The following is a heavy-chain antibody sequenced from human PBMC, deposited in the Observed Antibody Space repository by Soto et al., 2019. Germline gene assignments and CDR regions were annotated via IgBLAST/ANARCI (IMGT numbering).Heavy chain of an antibody. CDR1: GHAISSSSYY. Sequence: QLRLQDSGPGLLKPSEPLFLTCTVSGHAISSSSYYWGWFRQSPGNGLEWIGSLHSSGTTYYNPSLKSRVTTFVDTSKNQFSLRASSVTAADTAVYYCARHAWSRFYGMDVWGQGTTVTVSS. J-gene: IGHJ6*02. V-gene: IGHV4-39*01. CDR3: ARHAWSRFYGMDV. D-gene: IGHD3-3*01. CDR2: LHSSGTT.